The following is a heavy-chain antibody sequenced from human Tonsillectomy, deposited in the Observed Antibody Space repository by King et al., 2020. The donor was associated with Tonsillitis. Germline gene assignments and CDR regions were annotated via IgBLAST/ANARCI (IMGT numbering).Heavy chain of an antibody. D-gene: IGHD3-22*01. CDR3: ARRGYYYYTMDV. J-gene: IGHJ6*02. V-gene: IGHV4-39*01. Sequence: QLQESGPGLVKPSETLSLTCTVSGGAITSSSYYWDWIRQPPGQGLEWIGSIYYSGSTYYNPSLKSRVTISVDTSKNQFSLKLSSVTAADTAVYYCARRGYYYYTMDVWGQGTTVTVSS. CDR1: GGAITSSSYY. CDR2: IYYSGST.